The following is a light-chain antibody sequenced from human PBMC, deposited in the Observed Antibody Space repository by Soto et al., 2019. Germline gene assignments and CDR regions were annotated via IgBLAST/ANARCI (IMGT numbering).Light chain of an antibody. J-gene: IGKJ1*01. V-gene: IGKV3-20*01. CDR1: QNVGSNY. Sequence: NVFTPSSGTLSLVPGGRATPPRRASQNVGSNYLAWYQQKPGQAPRILIFGASGRATGIPDRFSGSGSGTDFTLTISRLEPEDFAVYYCQQYGSLSWTFGQGTKVDIK. CDR3: QQYGSLSWT. CDR2: GAS.